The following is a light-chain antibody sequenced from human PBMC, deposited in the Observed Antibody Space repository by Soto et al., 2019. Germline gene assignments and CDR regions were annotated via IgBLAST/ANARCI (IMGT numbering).Light chain of an antibody. Sequence: EIVLTQSPGTLSLSPGERATLSCRASQSVTSNYLAWYQQKPGQAPRLLIYGTSSRATGIPDRFSGSGSGTDFTLTISRREPEDFAMYYCQQYGSSLYTFGQGTKLEIQ. CDR2: GTS. CDR3: QQYGSSLYT. V-gene: IGKV3-20*01. CDR1: QSVTSNY. J-gene: IGKJ2*01.